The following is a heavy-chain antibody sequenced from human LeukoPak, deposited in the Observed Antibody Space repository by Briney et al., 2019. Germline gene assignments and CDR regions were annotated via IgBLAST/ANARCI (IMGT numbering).Heavy chain of an antibody. V-gene: IGHV1-46*01. Sequence: ASVKVSCKASGYTFTSYYMHWVRQAPGPGLEWMGIINPSGGSTSYAQKFQGRVTMTRDTSTSTVYMELSSLRSEDTAVYYCARAGDYGGKPDAFDIWGQGTMVTVSS. CDR2: INPSGGST. J-gene: IGHJ3*02. D-gene: IGHD4-23*01. CDR3: ARAGDYGGKPDAFDI. CDR1: GYTFTSYY.